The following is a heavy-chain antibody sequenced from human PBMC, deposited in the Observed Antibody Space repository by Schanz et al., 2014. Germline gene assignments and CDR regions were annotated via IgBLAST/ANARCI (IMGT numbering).Heavy chain of an antibody. D-gene: IGHD6-19*01. CDR3: ARLGTGMAVAGSVIDSYYYYMDV. CDR1: GYTFTSHG. J-gene: IGHJ6*03. CDR2: ITAYNGDT. V-gene: IGHV1-18*01. Sequence: QVQLVQSGAEVKKPGVSVKVSCKASGYTFTSHGISWVRQAPGQGLEWMGWITAYNGDTNYALKLQGRVTMTTDTSTGTAYMELSSLRSEDTAVYYCARLGTGMAVAGSVIDSYYYYMDVWGEGTTVNGSS.